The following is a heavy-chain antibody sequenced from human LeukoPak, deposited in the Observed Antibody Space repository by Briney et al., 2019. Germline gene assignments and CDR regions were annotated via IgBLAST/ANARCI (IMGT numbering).Heavy chain of an antibody. CDR1: GYTFTSYA. CDR2: INTNTGNP. J-gene: IGHJ6*02. CDR3: ASVDIAVAGTNYYYGMDV. Sequence: GASVKVSCKASGYTFTSYAMNWLRQAPGQGLEGIGWINTNTGNPTYAQGFTGRFVFSLDTSVSTAYLQISSLKAEDTAVYYCASVDIAVAGTNYYYGMDVWGQGTTVTVSS. V-gene: IGHV7-4-1*02. D-gene: IGHD6-19*01.